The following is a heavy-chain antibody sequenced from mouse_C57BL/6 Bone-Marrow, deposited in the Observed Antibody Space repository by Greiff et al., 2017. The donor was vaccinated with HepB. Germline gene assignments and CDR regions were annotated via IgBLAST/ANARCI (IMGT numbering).Heavy chain of an antibody. CDR2: INPSTGGT. J-gene: IGHJ2*01. D-gene: IGHD1-1*01. CDR3: ARSVGSYGSSYVY. CDR1: GYSFTGYY. V-gene: IGHV1-42*01. Sequence: EVQLQQSGPELVKPGASVKISCKASGYSFTGYYMNWVKQSPEKSLEWIGEINPSTGGTTYNQKFKAKATLTVDKSSSTAYMQLKSLTSEDSAVYYCARSVGSYGSSYVYWGQGTTLTVSS.